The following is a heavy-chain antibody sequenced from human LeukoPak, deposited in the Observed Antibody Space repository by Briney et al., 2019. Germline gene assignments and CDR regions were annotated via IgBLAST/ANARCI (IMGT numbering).Heavy chain of an antibody. D-gene: IGHD6-19*01. CDR2: ISGSGEST. CDR1: VCTFSNYA. CDR3: ARRSGIAVAGAFDY. J-gene: IGHJ4*02. V-gene: IGHV3-23*01. Sequence: GGSLRLSCAASVCTFSNYAMRWVRQAPGKGLEWVSGISGSGESTYYADSVRGRFTISRDNSKNTLYLQMNSLRAEDTAVYYCARRSGIAVAGAFDYWGQGTLVTVSS.